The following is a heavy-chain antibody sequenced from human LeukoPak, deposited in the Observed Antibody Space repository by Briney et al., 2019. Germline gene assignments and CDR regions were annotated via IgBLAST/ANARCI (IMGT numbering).Heavy chain of an antibody. CDR1: GSTFSCYY. J-gene: IGHJ4*02. Sequence: ASVKFSCKASGSTFSCYYLHWVRPAPGQGVEWMGWINPNSGGTNSAQKFQGRVTITRDTSIITAYMELSRLRSDDTAVYYCASDNQQQLVRYWGQGTLVTVSS. CDR3: ASDNQQQLVRY. V-gene: IGHV1-2*02. CDR2: INPNSGGT. D-gene: IGHD6-13*01.